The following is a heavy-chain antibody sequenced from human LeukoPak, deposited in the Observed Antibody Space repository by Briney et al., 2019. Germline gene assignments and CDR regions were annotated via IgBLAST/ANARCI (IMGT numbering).Heavy chain of an antibody. CDR3: GKGDNNYYYDY. D-gene: IGHD5-24*01. Sequence: GGSLRLSCAASGFTFSNYAMNWVRQAPGKGLEWVSAISTSGADIFYADSVKGRFTISRDNSKNTLYLQMSSLRVEDTAVYYCGKGDNNYYYDYWGQGTLVTVSS. J-gene: IGHJ4*02. CDR1: GFTFSNYA. V-gene: IGHV3-23*01. CDR2: ISTSGADI.